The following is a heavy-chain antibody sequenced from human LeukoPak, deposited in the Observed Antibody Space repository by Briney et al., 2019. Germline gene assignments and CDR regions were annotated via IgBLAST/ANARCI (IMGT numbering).Heavy chain of an antibody. CDR3: ARVQLERTFYYYYYMDV. J-gene: IGHJ6*03. CDR2: MSPNSGKG. Sequence: ASVKVSCKASGYTFTSYDFNWVRQATGQGLEWMGWMSPNSGKGGYAQKLQGRVTMTTDTSTSTAYMELRSLRSDDTAVYYCARVQLERTFYYYYYMDVWGKGTTVTISS. V-gene: IGHV1-8*01. D-gene: IGHD1-1*01. CDR1: GYTFTSYD.